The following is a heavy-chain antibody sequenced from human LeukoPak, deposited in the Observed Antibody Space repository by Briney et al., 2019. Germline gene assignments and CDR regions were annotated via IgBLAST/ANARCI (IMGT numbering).Heavy chain of an antibody. J-gene: IGHJ4*02. CDR3: ARAYVDTAMVSPGY. D-gene: IGHD5-18*01. CDR2: ISSSSSYI. V-gene: IGHV3-21*01. Sequence: KPGGSLRLSCAASGFTFSSYSMNWVRQAPGKGLEWVSSISSSSSYIYYADSVKGRFTISRDNAKNPLYLQMNSLRAEDTAVYYCARAYVDTAMVSPGYWGQGTLVTVSS. CDR1: GFTFSSYS.